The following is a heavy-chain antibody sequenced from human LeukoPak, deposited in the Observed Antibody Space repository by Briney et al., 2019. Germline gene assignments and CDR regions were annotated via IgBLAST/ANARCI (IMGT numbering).Heavy chain of an antibody. CDR3: AEERGDAFDI. V-gene: IGHV3-48*03. CDR2: ISSSGSTI. CDR1: GFTFSSYE. Sequence: GGSLRLSCAASGFTFSSYEMNWVRQAPGKGLEWVPYISSSGSTIYYADSVKGRFTISRDNAKNSLYLQMNSLRAEDTAVYYCAEERGDAFDIWGQGTMVTVSS. J-gene: IGHJ3*02.